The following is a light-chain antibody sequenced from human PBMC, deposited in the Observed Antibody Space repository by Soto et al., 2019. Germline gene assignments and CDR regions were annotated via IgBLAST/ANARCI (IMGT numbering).Light chain of an antibody. CDR2: DVS. CDR1: SSDVGGYNY. Sequence: QSALTQPASVSVSPGQSITFSCTGTSSDVGGYNYVSWYQQHPGKAPKFMIYDVSNRPSGVSNRFSGSKSGNTASLTISGFRAEAEAYYYRRSYPTRTARQKVFEIGAKVTVL. V-gene: IGLV2-14*01. CDR3: RSYPTRTARQKV. J-gene: IGLJ1*01.